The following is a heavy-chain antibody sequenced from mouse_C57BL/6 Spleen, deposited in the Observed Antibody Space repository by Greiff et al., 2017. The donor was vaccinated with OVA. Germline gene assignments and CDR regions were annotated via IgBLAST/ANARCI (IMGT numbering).Heavy chain of an antibody. V-gene: IGHV1-15*01. Sequence: VQRVESGAELVRPGASVTLSCKASGYTFTDYEMHWVKQTPVHGLEWIGAIDPETGGTAYNQKFKGKAILTADKSSSTAYMELRSLTSEDSAVYYCTRGDDGYDWGQGTTLTVSS. D-gene: IGHD2-3*01. CDR3: TRGDDGYD. CDR1: GYTFTDYE. CDR2: IDPETGGT. J-gene: IGHJ2*01.